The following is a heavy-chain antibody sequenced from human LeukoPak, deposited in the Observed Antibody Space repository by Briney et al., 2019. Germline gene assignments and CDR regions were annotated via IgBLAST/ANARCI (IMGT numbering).Heavy chain of an antibody. CDR2: IIPILGIA. Sequence: PSVKVSCKATGGTFSSYAISWVRQAPGQGLEWMGRIIPILGIANYAQKFQGRVTITADKSTSTAYMELSSLRSEDTAVYYCARDRSWLIVVVPAMCGWFDPWGQGTLVTVSS. CDR3: ARDRSWLIVVVPAMCGWFDP. CDR1: GGTFSSYA. V-gene: IGHV1-69*04. J-gene: IGHJ5*02. D-gene: IGHD2-21*02.